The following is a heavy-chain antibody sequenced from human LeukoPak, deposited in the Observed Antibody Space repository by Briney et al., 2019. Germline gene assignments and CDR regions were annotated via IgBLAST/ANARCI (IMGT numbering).Heavy chain of an antibody. CDR1: GFTFSSYS. CDR3: ASGYSYGFGY. V-gene: IGHV3-21*05. D-gene: IGHD5-18*01. CDR2: ISSSYI. J-gene: IGHJ4*02. Sequence: NPGGSLRLSCAASGFTFSSYSMNWVRQAPGKGLEWISYISSSYIYYADSVKGRFTISRDNAKNSLYLQMNSLRAEDTAVYYCASGYSYGFGYWGQGTLVTVSS.